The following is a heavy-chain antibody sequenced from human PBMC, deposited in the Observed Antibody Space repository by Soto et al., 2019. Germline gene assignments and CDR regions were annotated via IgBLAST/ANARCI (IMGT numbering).Heavy chain of an antibody. Sequence: SETLSLTCTVSGGSISSSSYYWGWIRQPPGKGLEWIGSIYYSGSTYYNPSLKSRVTISVDTSKNQFSLKLSSVTAADTAVYYCASRRYSGYYYYWGQGTLVTVSS. D-gene: IGHD3-22*01. CDR2: IYYSGST. CDR3: ASRRYSGYYYY. V-gene: IGHV4-39*01. J-gene: IGHJ4*02. CDR1: GGSISSSSYY.